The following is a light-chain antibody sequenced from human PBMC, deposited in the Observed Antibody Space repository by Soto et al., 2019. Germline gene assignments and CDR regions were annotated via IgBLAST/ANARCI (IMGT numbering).Light chain of an antibody. Sequence: DIQMTQSPSSLSASVGERVTMTCRASQGISNFLAWYQQKPGTVPKLLISAASTLQSGVPSRFSGSGFGTDFTLNISSLQPEDVATYYCQKYSSAPFTFGPGTKVDIK. CDR1: QGISNF. V-gene: IGKV1-27*01. CDR2: AAS. CDR3: QKYSSAPFT. J-gene: IGKJ3*01.